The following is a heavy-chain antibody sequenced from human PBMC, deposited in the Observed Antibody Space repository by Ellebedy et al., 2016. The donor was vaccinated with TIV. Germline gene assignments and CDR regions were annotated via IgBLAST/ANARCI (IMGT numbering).Heavy chain of an antibody. CDR2: ISNDGSST. J-gene: IGHJ6*02. CDR3: ARKILFYYGMDV. CDR1: GFTFSGYW. Sequence: GESLKISCAASGFTFSGYWMHWVRQAPGRGLVWVSRISNDGSSTSYADSVKGRFTISRDNAKNTLYLQMNSLRAEDTAVYYCARKILFYYGMDVWGQGTTVTVSS. V-gene: IGHV3-74*01.